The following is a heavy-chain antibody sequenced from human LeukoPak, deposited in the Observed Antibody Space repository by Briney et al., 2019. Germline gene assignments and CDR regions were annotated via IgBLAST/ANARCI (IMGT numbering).Heavy chain of an antibody. V-gene: IGHV1-2*02. CDR3: ARGYCSGGSCYSLDWFDP. CDR1: GYTFTGYY. J-gene: IGHJ5*02. Sequence: GASVKVSCKASGYTFTGYYMHWVRQAPGQGLEWMGWINPNSGGTNYAQKFQGRVTMTRDTSISTAYMELSRLRSDDTAVYYCARGYCSGGSCYSLDWFDPWGQGTLVTVSS. D-gene: IGHD2-15*01. CDR2: INPNSGGT.